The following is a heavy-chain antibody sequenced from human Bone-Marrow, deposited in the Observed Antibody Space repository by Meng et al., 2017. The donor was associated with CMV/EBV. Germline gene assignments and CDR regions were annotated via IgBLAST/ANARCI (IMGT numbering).Heavy chain of an antibody. CDR2: INWNGGGTGYGGT. CDR3: VINTRGP. J-gene: IGHJ5*02. Sequence: GGSLRLTCAASGFSIDDHGMSWGRQAPGKGLEWVSGINWNGGGTGYGGTGYADSVKGRFTISRDNAKISLYLQMNSLRAEDTAFYYRVINTRGPWGQGTLVTVSS. V-gene: IGHV3-20*04. CDR1: GFSIDDHG. D-gene: IGHD2-2*01.